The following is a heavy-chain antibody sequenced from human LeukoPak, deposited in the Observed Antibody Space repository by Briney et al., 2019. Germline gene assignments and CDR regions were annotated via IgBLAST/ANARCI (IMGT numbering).Heavy chain of an antibody. CDR3: ARDGDLAYYYGSGSYSPPWFDP. CDR1: GGSISSYY. V-gene: IGHV4-4*07. D-gene: IGHD3-10*01. CDR2: IYTSGST. Sequence: SETLSLTCTVSGGSISSYYWSWIRQPAGKGLEWIGRIYTSGSTNYNPSLKRRVTMSVDTSKNQFSLKLSSVTAADTAVYYCARDGDLAYYYGSGSYSPPWFDPWGQGTLVTVSS. J-gene: IGHJ5*02.